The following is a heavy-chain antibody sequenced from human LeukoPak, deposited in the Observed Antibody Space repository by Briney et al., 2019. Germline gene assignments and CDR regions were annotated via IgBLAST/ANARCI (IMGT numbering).Heavy chain of an antibody. CDR3: ARASCSSSWYCNHYYGMDV. V-gene: IGHV4-59*01. J-gene: IGHJ6*02. D-gene: IGHD6-13*01. Sequence: SETLSLTCTVSGVSISSCYWSWIRQPPGEGLEWIGYIYYSGSTNYNPSLKSRVTISVDTSKNQFSLKLSSVTAADTAVYYCARASCSSSWYCNHYYGMDVWGQGTTVTVSS. CDR2: IYYSGST. CDR1: GVSISSCY.